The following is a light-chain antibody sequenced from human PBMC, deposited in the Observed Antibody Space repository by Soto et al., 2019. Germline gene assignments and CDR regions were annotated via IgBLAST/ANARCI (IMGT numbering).Light chain of an antibody. CDR1: SSDVGGYNY. V-gene: IGLV2-8*01. J-gene: IGLJ1*01. CDR2: EVF. CDR3: SSYVGSNNV. Sequence: QSVLTQPPSASGSPGQSVTISCTGTSSDVGGYNYVSWYQQHPGKAPKLMIYEVFKRPSGVPDRFSGSKSGNTASLTVSGLQAEDEADYYCSSYVGSNNVFGTGTKLTVL.